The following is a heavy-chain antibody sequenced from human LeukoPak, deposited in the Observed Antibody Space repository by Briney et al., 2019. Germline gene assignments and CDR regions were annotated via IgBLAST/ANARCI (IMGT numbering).Heavy chain of an antibody. D-gene: IGHD3-22*01. V-gene: IGHV3-20*04. Sequence: GGSLSLSCTDSGNTFDDYGMTWVRQAPGKGLEWVSGINWDGGAYNYAASVKGRSTISRDNAKNSLYLEMNSLRVEDTAVYFCARDLSSSWYSLAYWGRGTLVTVSS. CDR3: ARDLSSSWYSLAY. J-gene: IGHJ2*01. CDR2: INWDGGAY. CDR1: GNTFDDYG.